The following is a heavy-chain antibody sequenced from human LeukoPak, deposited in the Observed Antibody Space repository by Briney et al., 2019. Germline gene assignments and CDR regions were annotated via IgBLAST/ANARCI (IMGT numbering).Heavy chain of an antibody. Sequence: SETLSLTCAIYGWSFSGYYWSWIRQPPGKGLEWVGEINHSGSTNYNPSLKSRVTISVDTSKNQFSRKLSSVTAADTAVYYCARDPSQPFWSGYGANWFDPWGQGTLVTVSS. V-gene: IGHV4-34*01. CDR1: GWSFSGYY. CDR3: ARDPSQPFWSGYGANWFDP. J-gene: IGHJ5*02. CDR2: INHSGST. D-gene: IGHD3-3*01.